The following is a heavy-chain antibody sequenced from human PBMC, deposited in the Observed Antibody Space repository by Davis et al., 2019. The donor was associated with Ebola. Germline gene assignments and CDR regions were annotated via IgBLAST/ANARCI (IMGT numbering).Heavy chain of an antibody. CDR3: ARDPGAAAINWFDP. CDR1: GFTFSSYA. V-gene: IGHV3-23*01. CDR2: ISGSGGST. D-gene: IGHD6-13*01. J-gene: IGHJ5*02. Sequence: GESLKISCAASGFTFSSYAMSWVRQAPGKGLEWVSAISGSGGSTYYADSVKGRFTISRDNSKNTLYLQMNSLRAEDTAVYYCARDPGAAAINWFDPWGQGTLVTVSS.